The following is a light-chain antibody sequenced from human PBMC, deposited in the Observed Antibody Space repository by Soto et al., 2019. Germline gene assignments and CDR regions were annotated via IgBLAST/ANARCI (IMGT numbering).Light chain of an antibody. J-gene: IGKJ1*01. Sequence: EIVTTQSPATLSVSPGERATLSCRASQSVSSSLAWYQQKPGQAPRLLIYGASTRATGIPARFSGSGSGTEFTLTISSLQSEDFAVYYCQQYNNWPPWTFGQGTKVEIK. CDR3: QQYNNWPPWT. CDR2: GAS. V-gene: IGKV3-15*01. CDR1: QSVSSS.